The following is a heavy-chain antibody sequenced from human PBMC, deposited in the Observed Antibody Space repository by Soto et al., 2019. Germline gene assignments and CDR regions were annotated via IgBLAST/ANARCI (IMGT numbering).Heavy chain of an antibody. D-gene: IGHD3-3*01. J-gene: IGHJ4*02. Sequence: GESLKISCAASGFTFSSYSMNWVRQAPGKGLEWVSSISSSSSYIYYADSVKGRFTISRDNAKNSLYLQMNSLRAEDTAVYYCARDLGNYDFWSGYYFDYWGQGTLVTVSS. V-gene: IGHV3-21*01. CDR1: GFTFSSYS. CDR3: ARDLGNYDFWSGYYFDY. CDR2: ISSSSSYI.